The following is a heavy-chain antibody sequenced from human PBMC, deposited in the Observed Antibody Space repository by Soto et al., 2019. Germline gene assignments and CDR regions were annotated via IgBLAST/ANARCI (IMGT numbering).Heavy chain of an antibody. CDR2: ISGSGGST. D-gene: IGHD3-3*01. J-gene: IGHJ5*02. Sequence: PGGSLRLSCAASGFTFSSYAMSWVRQAPGKGLEWVSAISGSGGSTFYADSVKGRFTISRDNSKNTLYLQMNSLRAEDTALYYCAGDNYDFWSGWRGFDPWGQGTLVTVSS. CDR1: GFTFSSYA. V-gene: IGHV3-23*01. CDR3: AGDNYDFWSGWRGFDP.